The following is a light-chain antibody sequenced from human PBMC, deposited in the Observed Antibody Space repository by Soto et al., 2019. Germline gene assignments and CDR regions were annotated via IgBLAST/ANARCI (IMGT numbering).Light chain of an antibody. CDR2: GAS. J-gene: IGKJ1*01. Sequence: EIVLTQSPATLSLSPGERATLSCRASQSVRNYLAWYQLKPGQAPRLLIYGASTRATGIPARFSGSGSGTEYTLTISSLQSEDFAVYYCQQYGSSGTFGQGTKVDIK. CDR1: QSVRNY. CDR3: QQYGSSGT. V-gene: IGKV3-15*01.